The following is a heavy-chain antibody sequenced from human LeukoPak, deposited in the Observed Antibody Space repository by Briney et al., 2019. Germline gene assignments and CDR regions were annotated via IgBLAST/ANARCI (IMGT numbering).Heavy chain of an antibody. Sequence: PGGSLRLSCAASGFTFSSYAMSWVRQAPGKGLEWVSAISGSGGSTYYADSVKGRFTISRDNSKNTLYLQMNSLRAEDTAVYYCAKEMIRYSSGWATRSPLDYWGQGTLVTVSS. CDR1: GFTFSSYA. D-gene: IGHD6-19*01. CDR3: AKEMIRYSSGWATRSPLDY. J-gene: IGHJ4*02. V-gene: IGHV3-23*01. CDR2: ISGSGGST.